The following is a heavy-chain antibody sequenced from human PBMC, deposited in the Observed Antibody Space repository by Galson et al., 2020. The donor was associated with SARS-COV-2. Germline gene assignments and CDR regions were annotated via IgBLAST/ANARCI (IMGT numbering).Heavy chain of an antibody. CDR2: IWYDGSNK. V-gene: IGHV3-33*01. CDR1: GFTFSSYG. D-gene: IGHD3-9*01. J-gene: IGHJ6*02. CDR3: ARVGPYYDILTGYSPGMDV. Sequence: GGSLRLSCAASGFTFSSYGMHWVRQAPGKGLEWVAVIWYDGSNKYYADSVKGRFTISRDNSKNTLYLQMNSLRAEDTAVYYCARVGPYYDILTGYSPGMDVWGQGTTVTVSS.